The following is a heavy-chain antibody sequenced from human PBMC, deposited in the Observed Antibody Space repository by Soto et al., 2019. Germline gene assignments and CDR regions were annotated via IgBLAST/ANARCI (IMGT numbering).Heavy chain of an antibody. CDR2: ISAYNGNK. CDR1: GYSFTSYG. V-gene: IGHV1-18*01. J-gene: IGHJ4*02. Sequence: QVQLVQSGAEVKKPGASVKVSCKASGYSFTSYGISWVRQAPGQGLERMGWISAYNGNKKYAQKLQGRVTMTTDTSTSTAYMELRRLRSDDTALYYCARDRGQQLVDYWGQGTLVTVSS. CDR3: ARDRGQQLVDY. D-gene: IGHD6-13*01.